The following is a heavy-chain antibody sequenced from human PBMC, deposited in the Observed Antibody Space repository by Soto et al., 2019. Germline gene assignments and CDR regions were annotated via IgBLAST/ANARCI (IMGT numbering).Heavy chain of an antibody. CDR2: VNPNSGGT. CDR3: VTSRVSIAVAGETEYYFDY. V-gene: IGHV1-2*04. CDR1: GYTFTGYY. Sequence: ASVKVSCKASGYTFTGYYIHWVRQAPGQGLEWMGWVNPNSGGTNYAQKFQGWVTMTRDTSISTAYMELSRLRSDDTAVYYCVTSRVSIAVAGETEYYFDYWGQGTLVTVSS. D-gene: IGHD6-19*01. J-gene: IGHJ4*02.